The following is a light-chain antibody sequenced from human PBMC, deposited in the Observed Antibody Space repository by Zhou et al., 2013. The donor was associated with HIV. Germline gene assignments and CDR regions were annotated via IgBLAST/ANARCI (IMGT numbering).Light chain of an antibody. CDR3: QFYNNWPPTWT. J-gene: IGKJ1*01. Sequence: EVVLTQSPVTLSVSPGERATLSCRASQSVDGYLAWYQQKPGQAPRLLIYDSSTRATGVPARFSGYGSGTEFTLTISSLQPEDFAVYYCQFYNNWPPTWTFGRGTKVEMK. CDR2: DSS. V-gene: IGKV3-15*01. CDR1: QSVDGY.